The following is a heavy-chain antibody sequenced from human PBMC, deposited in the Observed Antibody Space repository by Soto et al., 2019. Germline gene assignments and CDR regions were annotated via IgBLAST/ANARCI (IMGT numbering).Heavy chain of an antibody. CDR1: GGSVSSESYY. J-gene: IGHJ5*02. CDR2: VENSGST. Sequence: SETLSLTCSVSGGSVSSESYYWSWIRQTPGKGLEWIGNVENSGSTKYNPSLKSRVTISVDTSKNQFSPKLSSVTGADTAVYYCARERGDSHWIDPWGQGXLVTVYS. D-gene: IGHD2-21*01. CDR3: ARERGDSHWIDP. V-gene: IGHV4-61*01.